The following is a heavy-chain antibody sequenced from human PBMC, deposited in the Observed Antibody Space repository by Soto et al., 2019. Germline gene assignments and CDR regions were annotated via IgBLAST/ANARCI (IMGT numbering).Heavy chain of an antibody. CDR3: AIEKVGPTSIHVFDI. Sequence: GGSLRLSCAASGFTFSSYGMNWVRQAPGKGLEWVSSISSSSSHIYYPDSVKGRFTISRDNAKNSLYLQMNSLRAEDTAVYYCAIEKVGPTSIHVFDIWGQGTMVTVSS. CDR1: GFTFSSYG. D-gene: IGHD1-26*01. J-gene: IGHJ3*02. CDR2: ISSSSSHI. V-gene: IGHV3-21*01.